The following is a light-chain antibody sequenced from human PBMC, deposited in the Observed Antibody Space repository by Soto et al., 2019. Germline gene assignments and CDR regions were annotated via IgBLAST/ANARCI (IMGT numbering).Light chain of an antibody. J-gene: IGLJ2*01. Sequence: QSVLTQPPSASGSPGQSVTISCTGTSSDVGTYNYVSWYQQHPGKAPKHMISEVSKRPSGVPDRFSGSKSGNTASLTVSGLQAEDEAHYYCSSYAGNIVVFGGGTKLTVL. V-gene: IGLV2-8*01. CDR2: EVS. CDR3: SSYAGNIVV. CDR1: SSDVGTYNY.